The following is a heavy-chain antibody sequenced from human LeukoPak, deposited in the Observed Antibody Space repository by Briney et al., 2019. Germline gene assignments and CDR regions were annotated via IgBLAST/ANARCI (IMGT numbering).Heavy chain of an antibody. CDR3: AKGGHSGSYSTLDY. J-gene: IGHJ4*02. V-gene: IGHV3-43D*03. D-gene: IGHD3-10*01. CDR1: GFTFHDYA. CDR2: ISWDGGST. Sequence: GGSLRLSCAASGFTFHDYAMHWVRQAPGRGLEWVSLISWDGGSTYYADSVKGRFTISRDNAKNSLYLQMNSLRAEDMALYYCAKGGHSGSYSTLDYWGQGTLVTVSS.